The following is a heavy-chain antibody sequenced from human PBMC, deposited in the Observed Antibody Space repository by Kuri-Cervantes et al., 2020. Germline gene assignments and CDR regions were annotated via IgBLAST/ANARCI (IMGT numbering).Heavy chain of an antibody. J-gene: IGHJ3*02. V-gene: IGHV1-18*01. CDR1: GYTLTSYG. Sequence: ASVKVSCKASGYTLTSYGISWVRQASGQGLEWMGWISAYNGDTNYAQKLQGRVTMTTDTSTSTAYMELRSLRSDDTAVYYCAREGSYRNAFDIWGQGTMVTVSS. CDR2: ISAYNGDT. D-gene: IGHD1-26*01. CDR3: AREGSYRNAFDI.